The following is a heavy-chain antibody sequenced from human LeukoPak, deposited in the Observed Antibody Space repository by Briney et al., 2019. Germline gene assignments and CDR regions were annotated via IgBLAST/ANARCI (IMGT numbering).Heavy chain of an antibody. CDR3: ARVSVFGVVNSGDY. CDR1: GFTFSSYS. CDR2: ISSSSSYI. D-gene: IGHD3-3*01. Sequence: TGRSLRLSCAASGFTFSSYSMNWVRQAPGKGLEWVSSISSSSSYIYYADSVKGRFTISRDNAKNSLYLQMNSLRAEDTAVYYCARVSVFGVVNSGDYWGQGTLVTVSS. V-gene: IGHV3-21*01. J-gene: IGHJ4*02.